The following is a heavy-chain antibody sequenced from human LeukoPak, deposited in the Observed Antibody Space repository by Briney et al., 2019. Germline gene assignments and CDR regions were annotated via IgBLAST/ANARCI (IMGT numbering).Heavy chain of an antibody. CDR2: INAGNGNT. J-gene: IGHJ6*02. D-gene: IGHD2-2*01. CDR3: ARAEGSTRHYYGMDV. Sequence: ASVKVSCKASGYTFTSYAMHWVRQAPGQRLEWMGLINAGNGNTKYSQKFQGRVTITRDTSASTTYMELSSLRSEDTAVYYCARAEGSTRHYYGMDVWGQGTTVTVSS. V-gene: IGHV1-3*01. CDR1: GYTFTSYA.